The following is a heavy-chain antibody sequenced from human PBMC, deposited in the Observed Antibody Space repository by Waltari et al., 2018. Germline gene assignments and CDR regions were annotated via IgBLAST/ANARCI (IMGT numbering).Heavy chain of an antibody. D-gene: IGHD2-2*02. CDR2: INHSGRP. CDR3: AIEGYCSSTSCYTRGPPSDY. J-gene: IGHJ4*02. V-gene: IGHV4-34*01. Sequence: QVQLPQWGAGLLKPSETLSLTCAVYGGSFSGSYWSWIRQPPKTWLEWIGEINHSGRPNYNPSLKSRVTISVDTSKNQFSLKLSSVTAADTAVYYCAIEGYCSSTSCYTRGPPSDYWGQVTLVTVSS. CDR1: GGSFSGSY.